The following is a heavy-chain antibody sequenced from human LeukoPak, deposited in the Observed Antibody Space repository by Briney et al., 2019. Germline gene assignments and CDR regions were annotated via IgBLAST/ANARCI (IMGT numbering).Heavy chain of an antibody. J-gene: IGHJ4*02. CDR2: ISYDGSNK. CDR3: ARGKLMTTVVTYFDY. CDR1: GFTFSSYA. V-gene: IGHV3-30-3*01. D-gene: IGHD4-23*01. Sequence: GGSLRLSCAASGFTFSSYAMYWVRQAPGKGLEWVAVISYDGSNKYYADSVKGRFTISRDNSKNTLYLQMNGLRAEDTAVYYCARGKLMTTVVTYFDYWGQGTLVTVSS.